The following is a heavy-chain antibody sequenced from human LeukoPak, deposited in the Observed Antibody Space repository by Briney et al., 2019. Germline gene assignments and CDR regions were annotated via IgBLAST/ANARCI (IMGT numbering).Heavy chain of an antibody. J-gene: IGHJ4*02. Sequence: PSETLSLTCTVSGGSISSSGYYWDWIRQPPGKGLEWIGNIYYGGSTYYNPSLKSRVTISVDTSKNQFSLKLSSVTAADTAVYYCARGQGSSGLRLYYFDYWGQGTLVTVSS. D-gene: IGHD3-22*01. CDR1: GGSISSSGYY. V-gene: IGHV4-39*01. CDR2: IYYGGST. CDR3: ARGQGSSGLRLYYFDY.